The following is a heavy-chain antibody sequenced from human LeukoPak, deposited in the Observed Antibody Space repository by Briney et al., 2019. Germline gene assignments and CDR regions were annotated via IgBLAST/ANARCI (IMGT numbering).Heavy chain of an antibody. CDR2: IYYSGRT. J-gene: IGHJ4*02. D-gene: IGHD2-2*01. Sequence: SETLSLTCTVSGGSINSSSYYWGWIRQPPGKGLEWIGSIYYSGRTYYNPSLKSRVTISVDTSKNQFSLKLSSVTAADTAVYYCARGIVVVPAAFLYWGQGTLVTASS. CDR3: ARGIVVVPAAFLY. V-gene: IGHV4-39*01. CDR1: GGSINSSSYY.